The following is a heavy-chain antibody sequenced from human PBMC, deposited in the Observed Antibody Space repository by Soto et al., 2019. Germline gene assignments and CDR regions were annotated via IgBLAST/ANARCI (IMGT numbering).Heavy chain of an antibody. CDR2: ISGSGGST. Sequence: EVQLLESGGGLVQPGGSLRLSCAASGFTFSSYAMSWVRQAPGKGLEWVSAISGSGGSTYYADSVKGRFTISRDNSNNKLYLQMNSLRAEDTAVYYCAKDRLDLPGSWFDPWGQGTLVTVSS. CDR1: GFTFSSYA. V-gene: IGHV3-23*01. J-gene: IGHJ5*02. D-gene: IGHD6-25*01. CDR3: AKDRLDLPGSWFDP.